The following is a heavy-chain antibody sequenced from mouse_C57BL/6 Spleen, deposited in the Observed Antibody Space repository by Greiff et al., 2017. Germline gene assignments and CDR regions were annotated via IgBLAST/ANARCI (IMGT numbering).Heavy chain of an antibody. J-gene: IGHJ4*01. V-gene: IGHV1-15*01. CDR1: GYTFTDYE. CDR2: IDPETGGT. Sequence: QVQLQQSGAELVRPGASVTLSCKASGYTFTDYEMHWVKQTPVHGLEWIGAIDPETGGTAYNQKFKGKAILTADKSSSTAYMELRSLTSEDSAVYYCTRGDYEGYYYAMDYWGQGTSVTVSS. D-gene: IGHD1-1*01. CDR3: TRGDYEGYYYAMDY.